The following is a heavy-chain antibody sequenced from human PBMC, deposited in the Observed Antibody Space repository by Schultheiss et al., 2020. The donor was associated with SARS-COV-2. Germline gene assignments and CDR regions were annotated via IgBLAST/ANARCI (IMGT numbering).Heavy chain of an antibody. J-gene: IGHJ5*02. D-gene: IGHD2-2*01. V-gene: IGHV2-5*02. CDR3: ALQSVVVPAAEVYNWFDP. CDR2: IYWDDDK. Sequence: SGPTLVKPTQTLTLTCTFSGFSLSTSGVGVGWIRQPPGKALEWLALIYWDDDKRYSPSLKSRLTMSKDTSKNQVVLTMTNMDPVDTATYYCALQSVVVPAAEVYNWFDPWGQGTLVTVSS. CDR1: GFSLSTSGVG.